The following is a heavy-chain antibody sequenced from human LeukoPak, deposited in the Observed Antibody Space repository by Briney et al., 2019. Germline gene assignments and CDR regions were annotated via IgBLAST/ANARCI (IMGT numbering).Heavy chain of an antibody. Sequence: GRSLRLSCAATGFTFSSYGMHWVRHAPGKGLEWVAVIWYDGSNKYYADSVKGRFTISRDNSRNTLYLEVNSLRTDDTAVYYCARGPGLAMGKGYFDYCGQGTLVTVSS. CDR3: ARGPGLAMGKGYFDY. CDR1: GFTFSSYG. D-gene: IGHD5-18*01. J-gene: IGHJ4*02. CDR2: IWYDGSNK. V-gene: IGHV3-30*19.